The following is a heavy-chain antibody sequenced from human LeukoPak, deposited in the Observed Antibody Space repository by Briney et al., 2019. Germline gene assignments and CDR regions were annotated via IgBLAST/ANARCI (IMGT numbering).Heavy chain of an antibody. CDR3: AREGSYSIIFDY. V-gene: IGHV4-61*02. J-gene: IGHJ4*02. Sequence: SETLSLTCTVSGGSISSGSYYWSWIRQPAGKGLEWIGRIYTSGSTNYNPSLKSRVTISVDTSKNQFSLKPSSVTAADTAVYYCAREGSYSIIFDYWGQGTLVTVSS. CDR2: IYTSGST. D-gene: IGHD3-10*01. CDR1: GGSISSGSYY.